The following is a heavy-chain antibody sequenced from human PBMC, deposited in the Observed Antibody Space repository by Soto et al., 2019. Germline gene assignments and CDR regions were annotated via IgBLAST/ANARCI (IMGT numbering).Heavy chain of an antibody. CDR3: ARGPYGGARLVDY. J-gene: IGHJ4*02. Sequence: VQLVESGGGVVQPGRSLRLSCAASGFTFSSYGMHWVRQAPGKGLEWVAVIWYDGSNKYYADSVKGRFTISRDNSKNTLYLQMNSLRAEDTAVYYCARGPYGGARLVDYWGQGTLVTVSS. D-gene: IGHD4-17*01. V-gene: IGHV3-33*01. CDR2: IWYDGSNK. CDR1: GFTFSSYG.